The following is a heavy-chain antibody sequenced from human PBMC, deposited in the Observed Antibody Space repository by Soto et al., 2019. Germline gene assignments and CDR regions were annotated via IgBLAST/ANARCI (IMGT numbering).Heavy chain of an antibody. V-gene: IGHV3-23*01. J-gene: IGHJ6*02. CDR2: ISGVGGTT. CDR3: AKGVYGGRGYYYYNMDV. CDR1: GFTFSSYA. D-gene: IGHD3-3*01. Sequence: EVQLLESGGGLVQPGGSLRLSCAASGFTFSSYAMNWVRQAPGKGLEWVSGISGVGGTTYSADSLKGRFTISRDNSKNTLYLQMNSLRAEDTAVYYCAKGVYGGRGYYYYNMDVWGQGTTVTVSS.